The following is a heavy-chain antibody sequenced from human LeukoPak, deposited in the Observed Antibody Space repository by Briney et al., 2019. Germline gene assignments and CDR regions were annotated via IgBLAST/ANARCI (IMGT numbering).Heavy chain of an antibody. Sequence: SQTLSLTCAISGDSVSSNSAAWNWITQSPSRGLEWLGRTYYRSKWYNDYAVSVKSRITINPDTSKNQFSLQLNSVTPEDTAVYYCARDRGTADFWSGYPRHNWFDPWGQGTLVTVSS. CDR3: ARDRGTADFWSGYPRHNWFDP. CDR1: GDSVSSNSAA. D-gene: IGHD3-3*01. J-gene: IGHJ5*02. V-gene: IGHV6-1*01. CDR2: TYYRSKWYN.